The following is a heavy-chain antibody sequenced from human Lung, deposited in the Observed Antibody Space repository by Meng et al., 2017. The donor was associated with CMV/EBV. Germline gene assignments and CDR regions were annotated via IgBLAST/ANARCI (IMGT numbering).Heavy chain of an antibody. D-gene: IGHD3-3*01. J-gene: IGHJ6*02. V-gene: IGHV4-34*01. CDR2: INHSGST. Sequence: GSLRLXXAVYGGSFSGYYWSWIRQPPGKGLEWIGEINHSGSTNYNPSLKSRVTISVDTSKNQFSLKLSSVTAADTAVYYCARAFGGTIFGVVNYYYGMDVWGQGTXVTVSS. CDR3: ARAFGGTIFGVVNYYYGMDV. CDR1: GGSFSGYY.